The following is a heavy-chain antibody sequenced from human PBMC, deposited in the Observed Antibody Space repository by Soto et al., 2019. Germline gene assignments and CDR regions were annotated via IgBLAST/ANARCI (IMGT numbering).Heavy chain of an antibody. V-gene: IGHV3-30-3*01. D-gene: IGHD3-3*01. J-gene: IGHJ6*02. CDR1: GFSFSSYD. CDR2: ISNDGSNK. Sequence: SLRLSCAASGFSFSSYDMHWVRQAPGKGLEWVAVISNDGSNKYYGDSVKGRFTISRDNSKNTLYLQMNSLRAEDTAVYYCARDDLWSGYYGMDVWGQGTTVTVSS. CDR3: ARDDLWSGYYGMDV.